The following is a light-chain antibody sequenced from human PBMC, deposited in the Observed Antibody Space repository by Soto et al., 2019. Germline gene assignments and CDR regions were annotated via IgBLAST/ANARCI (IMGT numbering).Light chain of an antibody. CDR2: KVS. J-gene: IGKJ1*01. CDR1: QSLLFSDGDTY. CDR3: MQSKGWQWA. V-gene: IGKV2-30*01. Sequence: EAVMTQSPLFLPVTLGQPASISCRSSQSLLFSDGDTYLSWFHQRPGQSPRRLIYKVSNRDSGVPDRFRGSDSATDFKLTISSVEADDVGLYYCMQSKGWQWAFGEGTRVDIK.